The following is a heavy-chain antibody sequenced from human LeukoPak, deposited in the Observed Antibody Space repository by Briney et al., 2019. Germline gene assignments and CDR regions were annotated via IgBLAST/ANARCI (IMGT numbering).Heavy chain of an antibody. CDR3: ARGLSDVY. J-gene: IGHJ4*02. CDR1: GGSISSYY. V-gene: IGHV4-34*01. CDR2: INHSGST. Sequence: SETLSLTCTVSGGSISSYYWTWIRQPPGKGLEWIWEINHSGSTNYNPSLKSRVTISIDTSKNQFSLILSSVTAADTAVYYCARGLSDVYWGQGTQVTVSS.